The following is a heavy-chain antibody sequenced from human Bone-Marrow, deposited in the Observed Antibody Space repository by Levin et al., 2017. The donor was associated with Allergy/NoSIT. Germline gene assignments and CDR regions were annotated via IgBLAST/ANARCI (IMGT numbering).Heavy chain of an antibody. D-gene: IGHD4-11*01. CDR1: RFTFSRFW. V-gene: IGHV3-7*01. J-gene: IGHJ6*02. Sequence: PGGSLRLSCAASRFTFSRFWMSWVRQAPGKGLEWVANINQDGDEKKYVDSVKGRFTISRDNVKKSLYLQMNSLRVEDTAVYYCAREKDSNYGYNDYGMDVWGQGTTVTVSS. CDR2: INQDGDEK. CDR3: AREKDSNYGYNDYGMDV.